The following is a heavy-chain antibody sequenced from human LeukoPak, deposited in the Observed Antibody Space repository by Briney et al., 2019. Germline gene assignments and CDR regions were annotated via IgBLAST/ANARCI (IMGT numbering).Heavy chain of an antibody. CDR3: ARGKASGWYP. CDR2: ISSSGSTI. V-gene: IGHV3-48*03. Sequence: GGSLRLSCAASGFTFSSYEMNWVRQAPGKGLEWVSYISSSGSTIYYADSAKGRFTISRDNAKNSLYLQMNSLRAEDTAVYYCARGKASGWYPWGQGTLVTVSS. D-gene: IGHD6-19*01. CDR1: GFTFSSYE. J-gene: IGHJ4*02.